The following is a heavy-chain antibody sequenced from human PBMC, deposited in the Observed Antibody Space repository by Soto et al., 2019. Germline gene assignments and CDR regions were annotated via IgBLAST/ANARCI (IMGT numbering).Heavy chain of an antibody. D-gene: IGHD3-9*01. CDR3: ARDEWYYDILTGYYPIPSLDY. CDR1: GYTFTSNA. CDR2: INAGNGNT. J-gene: IGHJ4*02. V-gene: IGHV1-3*01. Sequence: ASVKVSCKASGYTFTSNAMHWVRQAPGQRLEWMGWINAGNGNTKYSQKFQGRVTITRDTSASTAYMELSSLRSEDTAVYYCARDEWYYDILTGYYPIPSLDYWGQGTLVTVSS.